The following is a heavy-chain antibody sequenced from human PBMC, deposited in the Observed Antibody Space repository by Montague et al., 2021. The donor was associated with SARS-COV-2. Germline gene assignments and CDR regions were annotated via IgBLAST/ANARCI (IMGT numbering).Heavy chain of an antibody. J-gene: IGHJ3*02. CDR3: ARSLLWFGELNAFDI. CDR1: GFSHSTSGMC. CDR2: IDWDDDK. V-gene: IGHV2-70*01. Sequence: PALVKPTQTLTLTCTFSGFSHSTSGMCVSWIRQPPGKALEWLALIDWDDDKYYSTSLKTRLTISKDTSKNRVVLTMTNMDPVDTATYYCARSLLWFGELNAFDIWGQGTMVTVSS. D-gene: IGHD3-10*01.